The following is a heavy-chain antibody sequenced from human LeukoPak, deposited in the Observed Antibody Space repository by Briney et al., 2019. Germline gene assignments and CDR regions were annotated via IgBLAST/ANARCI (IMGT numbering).Heavy chain of an antibody. D-gene: IGHD3-10*01. CDR3: ARHGSYYGSGSYSSFDY. CDR1: GYSFTSYW. Sequence: GESLKISCKGSGYSFTSYWIGWVRQTPGKGLEWMGIIYPGDSDTRYSPSFQGQVTISADKSISTAYLQWSSLKASDTAMYYCARHGSYYGSGSYSSFDYWGQGTLVTVSS. V-gene: IGHV5-51*01. J-gene: IGHJ4*02. CDR2: IYPGDSDT.